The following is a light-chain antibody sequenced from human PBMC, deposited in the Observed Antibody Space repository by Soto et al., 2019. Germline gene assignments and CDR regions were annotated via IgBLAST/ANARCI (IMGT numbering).Light chain of an antibody. CDR2: LGY. CDR3: MQTLPTLFT. V-gene: IGKV2-28*01. CDR1: QSLLHSNGYNY. J-gene: IGKJ3*01. Sequence: DIVMTQSPLSLPVTPGEPASISCRSSQSLLHSNGYNYLDWYLQKPGQSPQLLIYLGYNRASGVPDRFSGSGSGTDFTLKISRGEAEDVGVYYCMQTLPTLFTFGPGTKVEIK.